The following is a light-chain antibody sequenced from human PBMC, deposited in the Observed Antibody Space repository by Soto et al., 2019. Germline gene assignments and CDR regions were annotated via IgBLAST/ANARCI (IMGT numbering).Light chain of an antibody. Sequence: QSVLTQPPSVSGAPGQRVTISCTGSSSNIGAGYDVHWYQQLPGTAPKLLIYGNSNRPSGVPERFSGSKSGTSASLAITGHQAEEEADYYCQSYDSIRSVVFGGGTKLTVL. CDR1: SSNIGAGYD. V-gene: IGLV1-40*01. CDR2: GNS. CDR3: QSYDSIRSVV. J-gene: IGLJ2*01.